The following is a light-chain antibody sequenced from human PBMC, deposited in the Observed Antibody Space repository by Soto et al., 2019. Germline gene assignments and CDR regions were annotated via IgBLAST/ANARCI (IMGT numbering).Light chain of an antibody. CDR2: GAF. CDR1: QSVSIN. J-gene: IGKJ1*01. CDR3: QQYNYCPLT. Sequence: EIVMTQSPDTLSVSPGERATLSCRASQSVSINLAWYQQTPGQAPSLLIYGAFTRATGIPARFSGTGSGTEIIPTISSLHSDVVAHYCCQQYNYCPLTCGQGTKGDIK. V-gene: IGKV3-15*01.